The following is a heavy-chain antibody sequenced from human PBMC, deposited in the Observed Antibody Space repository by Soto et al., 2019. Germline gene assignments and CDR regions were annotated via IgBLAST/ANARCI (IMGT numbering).Heavy chain of an antibody. CDR1: GFTFSSYS. J-gene: IGHJ5*02. V-gene: IGHV3-21*01. Sequence: EVQLVESGGGLVKPGGSLRLSCAASGFTFSSYSMNCVRQAPGKGLEWVSSISSSSSYIYYADSVKGRFTISRDNAKNSLYLQMNSLRAEDTAVYYCARDLWLGLLWFGEPTHWFDPWGQGTLVTVSS. CDR3: ARDLWLGLLWFGEPTHWFDP. D-gene: IGHD3-10*01. CDR2: ISSSSSYI.